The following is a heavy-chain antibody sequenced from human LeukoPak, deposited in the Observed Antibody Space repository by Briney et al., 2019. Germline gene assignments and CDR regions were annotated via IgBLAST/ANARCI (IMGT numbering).Heavy chain of an antibody. Sequence: GGSLRLSCAASGFTFDDYAMHWVRQAPGKGLEWVSLISWDGGSTYYADSVKGRFTISRDNSKNSLYLQMNSLRAEDTALYYCAKDSIPVAVAGSPDYWGQGTLVTVSS. J-gene: IGHJ4*02. CDR3: AKDSIPVAVAGSPDY. CDR1: GFTFDDYA. D-gene: IGHD6-19*01. CDR2: ISWDGGST. V-gene: IGHV3-43D*03.